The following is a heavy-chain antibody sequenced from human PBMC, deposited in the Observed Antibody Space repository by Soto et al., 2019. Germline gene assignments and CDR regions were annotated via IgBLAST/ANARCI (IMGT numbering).Heavy chain of an antibody. Sequence: PLEPQKVSSKGSGYKFTDHWISWVRKKPGKGLEWMGRIDPSDSYTNYSPSFQGHVTISADKSISTAYLQWSSLKASDTAMYYCARRRYCSXTSCYRLRTYYYYGMDVWGEGTTVTVYS. CDR1: GYKFTDHW. V-gene: IGHV5-10-1*01. CDR3: ARRRYCSXTSCYRLRTYYYYGMDV. J-gene: IGHJ6*04. D-gene: IGHD2-2*01. CDR2: IDPSDSYT.